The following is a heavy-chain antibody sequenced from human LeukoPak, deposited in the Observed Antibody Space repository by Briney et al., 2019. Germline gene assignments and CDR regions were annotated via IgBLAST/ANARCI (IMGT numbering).Heavy chain of an antibody. CDR3: ARETAMDANYYYYGMDV. D-gene: IGHD5-18*01. CDR1: GFTFSSYN. Sequence: GGSLRLSCAASGFTFSSYNMNWVRQGPGKGLEWVSSISSNSNYINYADSVKGRFTISRDNAKNSLYLQMNSLRAEDTAVYYCARETAMDANYYYYGMDVWGQGTTVTVTS. CDR2: ISSNSNYI. V-gene: IGHV3-21*01. J-gene: IGHJ6*02.